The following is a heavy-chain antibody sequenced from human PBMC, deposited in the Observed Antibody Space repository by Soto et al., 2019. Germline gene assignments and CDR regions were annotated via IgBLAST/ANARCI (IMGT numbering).Heavy chain of an antibody. CDR1: GGSISSSNW. V-gene: IGHV4-4*02. Sequence: QVQLQESGPGLVKPSGTLSLTCAVSGGSISSSNWWSWVRQPPGKGLEWIGEIYHSGSTNYTPSLKSRVTISVDKSKSQFSLKLSSVTAADTAVYYCASVGYSSGWYRGYFDLWGRCTLVTVSS. J-gene: IGHJ2*01. CDR2: IYHSGST. D-gene: IGHD6-19*01. CDR3: ASVGYSSGWYRGYFDL.